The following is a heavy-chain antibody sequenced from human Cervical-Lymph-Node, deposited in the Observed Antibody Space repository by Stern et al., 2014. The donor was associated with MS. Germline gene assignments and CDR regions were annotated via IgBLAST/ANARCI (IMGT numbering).Heavy chain of an antibody. V-gene: IGHV2-5*02. CDR3: AHTLSGSYGDYYYYYGMDV. D-gene: IGHD4-17*01. CDR2: IYWDDDK. J-gene: IGHJ6*02. Sequence: QVTLRESGPTLVKPTQTLTLTCTFSGFSLSTSGVGVGWIRQPPGKALEWLALIYWDDDKRYSPSLKSRLTITKDTSKNQVVLTMTNMDPVDTATYHCAHTLSGSYGDYYYYYGMDVWGQGTTVTVSS. CDR1: GFSLSTSGVG.